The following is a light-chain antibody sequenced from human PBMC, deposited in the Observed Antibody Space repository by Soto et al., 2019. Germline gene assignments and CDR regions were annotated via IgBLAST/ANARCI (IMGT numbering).Light chain of an antibody. J-gene: IGKJ1*01. V-gene: IGKV1-39*01. CDR1: QSITIY. CDR2: GAT. Sequence: DIQMTQSPSSLSASVGEKVTITCRTSQSITIYLNWYHHKPGIAPKLLIYGATTLQSGVPSRFRGSGSWTDFTLTISSLQPEDFGIYYCQQSYSIPWTFGQGTKVEIK. CDR3: QQSYSIPWT.